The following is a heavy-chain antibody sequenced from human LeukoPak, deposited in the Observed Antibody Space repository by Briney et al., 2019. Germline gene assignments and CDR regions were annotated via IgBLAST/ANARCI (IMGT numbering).Heavy chain of an antibody. V-gene: IGHV3-21*01. D-gene: IGHD6-13*01. J-gene: IGHJ6*02. CDR2: ISSSSSYI. Sequence: GGSLRVCCAASGFTFDDYAMHWVRQAPGKGLEWVSSISSSSSYIYYADSVKGRFTISRDNAKNSLYLQMNSLRAEDTAVYYCARDVAAGYHYYYGMDVWGQGTTVTVSS. CDR1: GFTFDDYA. CDR3: ARDVAAGYHYYYGMDV.